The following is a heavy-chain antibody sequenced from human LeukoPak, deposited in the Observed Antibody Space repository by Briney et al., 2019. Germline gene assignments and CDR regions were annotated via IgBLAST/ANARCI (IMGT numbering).Heavy chain of an antibody. J-gene: IGHJ5*02. V-gene: IGHV3-23*01. CDR1: GFTFSSYA. CDR3: ARRAVAGGYNWFDP. CDR2: ISDSGGST. Sequence: PGGSLRLSCAASGFTFSSYAMSWVRQAPGKGLEWVSAISDSGGSTYYADSVKGRFTISRDNSKNTLYLQMNSLRAEDTAVYYCARRAVAGGYNWFDPWGQGTLVTVSS. D-gene: IGHD6-19*01.